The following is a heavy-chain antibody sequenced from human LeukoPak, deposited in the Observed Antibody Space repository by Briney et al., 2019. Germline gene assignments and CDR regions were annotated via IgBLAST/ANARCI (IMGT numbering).Heavy chain of an antibody. CDR3: AEALVVPAQTDY. D-gene: IGHD2-2*01. J-gene: IGHJ4*02. Sequence: GGSLRLSCAASGFTFSRNAMNWVRQAPGKGLEWVSFISSSSNYMSYADSVKGRFTISRDNSKNTLYLQMNSLRAEDTAVYYCAEALVVPAQTDYWGQGTLVTVSS. V-gene: IGHV3-21*04. CDR1: GFTFSRNA. CDR2: ISSSSNYM.